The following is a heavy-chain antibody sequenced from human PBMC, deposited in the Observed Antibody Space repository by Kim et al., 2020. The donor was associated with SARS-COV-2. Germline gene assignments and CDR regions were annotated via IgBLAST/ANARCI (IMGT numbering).Heavy chain of an antibody. Sequence: GGSLRLSCAASGFTFSSYWMHWVRQAPGKGLVWVSRISNDGSTTNYADSVKGRFTISRDNAKNTLYLQMNSLRAEDTAVYYCARAFGELSRVGYYFEYWGQGTLVTVSS. CDR3: ARAFGELSRVGYYFEY. CDR1: GFTFSSYW. J-gene: IGHJ4*02. CDR2: ISNDGSTT. D-gene: IGHD3-10*01. V-gene: IGHV3-74*01.